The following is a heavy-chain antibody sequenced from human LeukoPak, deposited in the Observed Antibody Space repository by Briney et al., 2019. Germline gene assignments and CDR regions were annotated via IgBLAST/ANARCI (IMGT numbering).Heavy chain of an antibody. V-gene: IGHV6-1*01. CDR2: TYYRSKWYN. J-gene: IGHJ5*02. D-gene: IGHD5-12*01. Sequence: SQTLSLTCAISGDSVSSNSAAWNWIRQSPSRGLEWLGRTYYRSKWYNDYAVSVKSRITINPDTPKNQFSLKLSSVTAADTAVYYCARPAFLYSGYLRRGVSWFDPWGQGTLATVSS. CDR3: ARPAFLYSGYLRRGVSWFDP. CDR1: GDSVSSNSAA.